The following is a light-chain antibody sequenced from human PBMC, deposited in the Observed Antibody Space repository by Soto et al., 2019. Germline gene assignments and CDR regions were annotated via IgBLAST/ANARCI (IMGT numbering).Light chain of an antibody. Sequence: QPVLTQPPSASGTPGQRVTISCSGSSSNIGSNYVYWYQHLPGTAPKLLIYSSNQRPSGVPDRFSASKSGTSASLAISGLRSGDEADYYCAAWDDSLSGSYVFGPGTKLTVL. CDR3: AAWDDSLSGSYV. J-gene: IGLJ1*01. CDR2: SSN. CDR1: SSNIGSNY. V-gene: IGLV1-47*02.